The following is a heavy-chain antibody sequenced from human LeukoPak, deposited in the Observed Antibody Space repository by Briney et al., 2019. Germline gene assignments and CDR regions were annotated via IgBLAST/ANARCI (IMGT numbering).Heavy chain of an antibody. CDR2: INHRGST. D-gene: IGHD3-22*01. CDR3: ARGGSYYDSSGLTDY. J-gene: IGHJ4*02. V-gene: IGHV4-34*01. CDR1: GGSFSGYY. Sequence: SETLSLTCVVYGGSFSGYYWSWIRQSPGKGLEWIGEINHRGSTNYNPSLKRRVTISLDTSKNQFSLKLSPVTAADTAVYYCARGGSYYDSSGLTDYWGQGTLVTVSS.